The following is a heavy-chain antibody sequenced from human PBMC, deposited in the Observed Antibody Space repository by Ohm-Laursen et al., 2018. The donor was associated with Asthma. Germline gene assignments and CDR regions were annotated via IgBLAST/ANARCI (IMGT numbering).Heavy chain of an antibody. CDR2: IRPSDGYT. J-gene: IGHJ6*02. V-gene: IGHV3-23*01. D-gene: IGHD3-16*01. Sequence: SLRLSCTASGFTFTDYAMSWVRQAPGKGLDLVSSIRPSDGYTSYADSVKGRFTISRDNSKNTVYLQMHSLRAEDTAVYYCVRGPMGDSPYAFDVWGQGTTVTVSS. CDR3: VRGPMGDSPYAFDV. CDR1: GFTFTDYA.